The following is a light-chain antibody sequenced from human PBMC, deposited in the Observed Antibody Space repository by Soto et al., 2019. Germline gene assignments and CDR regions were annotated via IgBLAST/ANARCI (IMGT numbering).Light chain of an antibody. J-gene: IGKJ1*01. Sequence: EIVMTQSPATLSVSPGETTTLSCRASQSVTTNLAWYQQKPGQGPRLLIYGASTRATGIPARFSGSGSGTEFTLTISSLQSEVFAVYYCHQYNHWPPWTFGQGTKVEVK. V-gene: IGKV3-15*01. CDR3: HQYNHWPPWT. CDR2: GAS. CDR1: QSVTTN.